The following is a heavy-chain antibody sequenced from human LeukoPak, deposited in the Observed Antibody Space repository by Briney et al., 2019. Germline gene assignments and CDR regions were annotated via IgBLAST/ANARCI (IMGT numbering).Heavy chain of an antibody. CDR2: ISSSGSTI. V-gene: IGHV3-11*01. J-gene: IGHJ3*02. CDR3: ARHYSGSYYSAFGI. CDR1: GFTFSDYY. Sequence: GGSLRLSCAASGFTFSDYYMSWIRQAPGKGLEWVSYISSSGSTIYYADSVKGRFTISRDNAKNSLYLQMNSLRAEDTAVYYCARHYSGSYYSAFGIWGQGTMVTVSS. D-gene: IGHD1-26*01.